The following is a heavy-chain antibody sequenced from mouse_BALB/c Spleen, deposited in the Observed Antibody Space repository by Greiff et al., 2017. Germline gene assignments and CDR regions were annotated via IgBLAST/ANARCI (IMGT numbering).Heavy chain of an antibody. J-gene: IGHJ2*01. CDR1: GFTFTDYY. Sequence: EVKLLESGGGLVQPGGSLRLSCVTSGFTFTDYYMSWVRQRPGKALEWMGFIRNKANGYTTDYSVSVKGRFTISRDNYQSILYLQMNTRRAEDRATYYCARDGNYCFDYGGQGTTLTVSA. D-gene: IGHD2-1*01. CDR2: IRNKANGYTT. CDR3: ARDGNYCFDY. V-gene: IGHV7-3*02.